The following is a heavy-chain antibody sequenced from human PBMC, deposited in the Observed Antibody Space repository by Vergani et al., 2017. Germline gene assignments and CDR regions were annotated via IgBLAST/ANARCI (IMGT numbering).Heavy chain of an antibody. CDR3: AXDLYYYDSSGYYAAPGDY. D-gene: IGHD3-22*01. Sequence: QVQLVESGGGVVQPGRSLRLSCAASGFTFSSYGMHWVRQAPGKGLEWVAVIWYDGSNKYYADSVKGRFTISRDNSKNTLYLQMNGLRAEDTAVYYCAXDLYYYDSSGYYAAPGDYWGQGSLVTVSS. J-gene: IGHJ4*02. V-gene: IGHV3-33*01. CDR1: GFTFSSYG. CDR2: IWYDGSNK.